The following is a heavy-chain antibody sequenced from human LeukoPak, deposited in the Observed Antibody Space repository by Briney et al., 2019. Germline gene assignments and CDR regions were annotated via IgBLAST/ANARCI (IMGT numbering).Heavy chain of an antibody. Sequence: ASVKVSCKASGYTFTGYYMHWVRQAPGQGLGWMGWINPNSGGTNYAQKFQGRVTMTRDTSISTAYMELSRLRSDDTAVYYCARAPIYDSSGYSPYYFDYWGQGTLVTVSS. J-gene: IGHJ4*02. D-gene: IGHD3-22*01. CDR2: INPNSGGT. CDR1: GYTFTGYY. V-gene: IGHV1-2*02. CDR3: ARAPIYDSSGYSPYYFDY.